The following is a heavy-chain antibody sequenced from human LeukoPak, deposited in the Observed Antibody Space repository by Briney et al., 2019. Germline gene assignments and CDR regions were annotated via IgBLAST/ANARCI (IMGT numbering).Heavy chain of an antibody. D-gene: IGHD5-12*01. V-gene: IGHV3-23*01. J-gene: IGHJ4*02. Sequence: PGGSLRLSCAASGFTFSTYAMSWVRQAPGKGLEWDSASRGNGGRTDYADSVEGRFTTSRDNSKNTVYLQMNSLRAEDTAVYYCAKADDTVATNFDSWGQGTLVTVSS. CDR2: SRGNGGRT. CDR1: GFTFSTYA. CDR3: AKADDTVATNFDS.